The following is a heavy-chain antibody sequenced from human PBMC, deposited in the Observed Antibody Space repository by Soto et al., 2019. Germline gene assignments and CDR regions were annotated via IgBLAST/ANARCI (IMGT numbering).Heavy chain of an antibody. CDR2: IIPIFGTA. CDR1: GGTFSSYA. CDR3: ARDCRGYCISTSGMDV. V-gene: IGHV1-69*12. D-gene: IGHD2-2*01. Sequence: QVQLVQSGAEVKKPGSSVKVSCKASGGTFSSYAISWVRQAPGQGLEWMGGIIPIFGTANYAQKFQGRVRITADETTSTAYMERSSLRSEDTAVYYCARDCRGYCISTSGMDVWGQGTTVTVSS. J-gene: IGHJ6*02.